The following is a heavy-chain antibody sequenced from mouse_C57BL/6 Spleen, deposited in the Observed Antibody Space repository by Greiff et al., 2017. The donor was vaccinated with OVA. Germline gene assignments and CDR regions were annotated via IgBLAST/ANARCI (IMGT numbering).Heavy chain of an antibody. CDR1: GYTFTDYY. Sequence: VQLQQSGPELVKPGASVKISCKASGYTFTDYYMNWVKQSHGKSLEWIGDINPNNGGTSYNQKVKGKATLTVDKSSSTAYMELRSLTSEDSAVYYCARGSSYAMDYWGQGTSVTVSS. V-gene: IGHV1-26*01. CDR3: ARGSSYAMDY. J-gene: IGHJ4*01. CDR2: INPNNGGT.